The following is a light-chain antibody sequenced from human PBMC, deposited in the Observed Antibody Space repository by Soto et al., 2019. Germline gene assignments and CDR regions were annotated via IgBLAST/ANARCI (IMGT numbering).Light chain of an antibody. CDR3: QQCKGYPIT. CDR2: DAS. CDR1: QDISNT. J-gene: IGKJ5*01. Sequence: AIQLTQSPSSLSASVGDSVTITCRATQDISNTLAWYQHKPGRGPTLLIFDASTLESGVPSRFTGSGSGTHFTLTISILQPEDFATYICQQCKGYPITFGQGTRVE. V-gene: IGKV1-13*02.